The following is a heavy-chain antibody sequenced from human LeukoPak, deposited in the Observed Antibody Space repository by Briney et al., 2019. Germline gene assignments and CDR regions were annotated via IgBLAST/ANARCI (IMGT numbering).Heavy chain of an antibody. J-gene: IGHJ5*02. CDR1: GFTFSSYS. CDR2: ISSSSSTI. V-gene: IGHV3-48*01. CDR3: ARVLHKRNYDSSDYYGS. Sequence: GGSLRLSCAATGFTFSSYSMNWVRQAPGRGLEWISYISSSSSTIYYADSVKGRFTISRDNAKNSLYLQLNSLRAEDTAVYYCARVLHKRNYDSSDYYGSWGQGTLVTVSS. D-gene: IGHD3-22*01.